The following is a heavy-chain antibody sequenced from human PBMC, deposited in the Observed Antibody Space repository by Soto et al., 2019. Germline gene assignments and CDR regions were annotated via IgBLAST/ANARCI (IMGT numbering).Heavy chain of an antibody. Sequence: ASVKVSCKASGGTFSSYAISWVRQAPGQGLEWMGGIIPIFGTANYAQKFQGRVTITADESTSTAYMELSSLRSEDTAVYYCARVVYSSSSPLDYWGQGTLVTVS. CDR2: IIPIFGTA. V-gene: IGHV1-69*13. J-gene: IGHJ4*02. CDR1: GGTFSSYA. CDR3: ARVVYSSSSPLDY. D-gene: IGHD6-6*01.